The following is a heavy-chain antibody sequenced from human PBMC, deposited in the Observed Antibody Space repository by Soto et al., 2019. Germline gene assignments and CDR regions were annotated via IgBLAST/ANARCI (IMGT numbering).Heavy chain of an antibody. CDR3: ARGSVYDILTGYQTSNGMDV. V-gene: IGHV1-8*01. CDR1: GYTFTSYD. J-gene: IGHJ6*02. D-gene: IGHD3-9*01. CDR2: MNPNSGNT. Sequence: QVQLVQSGAEVKKPGASVKVSCKASGYTFTSYDINWVRQATGQGLEWMGWMNPNSGNTGYAQKFKGRVNMTRNTSNSTAYMELSSLRSEDTAVYYCARGSVYDILTGYQTSNGMDVWGQGTTVTVSS.